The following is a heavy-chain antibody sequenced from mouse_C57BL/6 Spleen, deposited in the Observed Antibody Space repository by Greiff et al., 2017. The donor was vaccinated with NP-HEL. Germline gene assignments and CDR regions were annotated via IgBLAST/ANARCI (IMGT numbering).Heavy chain of an antibody. J-gene: IGHJ3*01. CDR3: APYGSSYGFAY. CDR1: GYSITSGYY. CDR2: ISYDGSN. D-gene: IGHD1-1*01. Sequence: DVQLQESGPGLVKPSQSLSLTCSVTGYSITSGYYWNWIRQFPGNKLEWMGYISYDGSNNYNPSLKNRISITRDTSKNQFFLKLNSVTTEDTATYYCAPYGSSYGFAYWGQGTLVTVSA. V-gene: IGHV3-6*01.